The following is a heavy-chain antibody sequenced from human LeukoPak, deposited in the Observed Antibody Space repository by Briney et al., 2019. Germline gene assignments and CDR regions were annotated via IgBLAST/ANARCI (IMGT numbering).Heavy chain of an antibody. J-gene: IGHJ4*02. CDR2: IYYSGST. D-gene: IGHD5-24*01. Sequence: SETLSLTCTVSGGSISSYYWNWIRQPPGKGLEWIGYIYYSGSTNYNPSLKSRVTISVDTSKKQFSLKVSSVTTADTAVYYCARSRDAYNRDFDYWGQGTLVPVSS. CDR1: GGSISSYY. V-gene: IGHV4-59*01. CDR3: ARSRDAYNRDFDY.